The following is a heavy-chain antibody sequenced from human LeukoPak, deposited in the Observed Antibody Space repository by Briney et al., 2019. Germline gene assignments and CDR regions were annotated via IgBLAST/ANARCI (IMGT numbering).Heavy chain of an antibody. CDR1: GGSINSGTYY. Sequence: SETLSLTCTVSGGSINSGTYYWSWIRQPAGKGPEWIGRISTSGSTNYNPSLKSRVTMSVDTSKNQFSLMLSSVTAADTAVYFCTRDSSGYDWFYDYWGQGTLVTVSS. V-gene: IGHV4-61*02. D-gene: IGHD5-12*01. CDR2: ISTSGST. J-gene: IGHJ4*02. CDR3: TRDSSGYDWFYDY.